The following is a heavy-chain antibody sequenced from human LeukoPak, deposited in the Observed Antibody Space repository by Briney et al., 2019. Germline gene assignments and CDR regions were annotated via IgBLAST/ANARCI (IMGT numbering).Heavy chain of an antibody. CDR2: ISGSGGST. CDR3: AKAGEFYYGSGSPFDY. V-gene: IGHV3-23*01. Sequence: GGSLRLSCAASGFTFSSYGMSWVRQAPGKGLEWVSAISGSGGSTYYADSVKGRFTISRDNSKNTLYLQMNSLRAEDTAVYYCAKAGEFYYGSGSPFDYWGQGTLVTVSS. D-gene: IGHD3-10*01. J-gene: IGHJ4*02. CDR1: GFTFSSYG.